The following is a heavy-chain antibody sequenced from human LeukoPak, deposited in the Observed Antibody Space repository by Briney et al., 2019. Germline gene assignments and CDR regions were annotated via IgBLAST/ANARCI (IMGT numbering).Heavy chain of an antibody. CDR3: AKVRHIVVVPAQDLYCTNGVCYTGDY. Sequence: GRSLRLSCAASGLTLSSYGMHWVRQAPGKGLEWVAVISYDGSNKYYADSVKGRFTISRDNSKNTLYLQTNSLRAEDTAVYYCAKVRHIVVVPAQDLYCTNGVCYTGDYWGQGTLVTVSS. D-gene: IGHD2-8*01. J-gene: IGHJ4*02. V-gene: IGHV3-30*18. CDR2: ISYDGSNK. CDR1: GLTLSSYG.